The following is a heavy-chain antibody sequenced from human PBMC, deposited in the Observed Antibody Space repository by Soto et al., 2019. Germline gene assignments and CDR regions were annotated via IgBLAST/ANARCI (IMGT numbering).Heavy chain of an antibody. CDR2: ISGSGDKT. CDR1: GFTFKYYA. D-gene: IGHD2-8*01. V-gene: IGHV3-23*01. J-gene: IGHJ1*01. Sequence: EVQLLQSGGGLAQPGTSLRLSCAASGFTFKYYAMTWVRQAPGKGLEWVSTISGSGDKTDYADSVKGRFRVSRDNSKDTLYLQMDSLRADDTALYYCAREFKWYGGQYFQDWGQGTLVTVSS. CDR3: AREFKWYGGQYFQD.